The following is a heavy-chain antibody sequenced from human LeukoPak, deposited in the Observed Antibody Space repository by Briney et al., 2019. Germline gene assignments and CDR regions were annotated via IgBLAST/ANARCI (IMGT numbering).Heavy chain of an antibody. J-gene: IGHJ4*02. V-gene: IGHV1-69*05. CDR3: ARDRGRYSSSFYFDY. CDR1: GGTFSSYA. D-gene: IGHD6-6*01. Sequence: ASVKVSCKASGGTFSSYAISWARQAPGQGLEWMGGIIPIFGTANYAQKFQGRVTITTDESTSTAYMELSSLRSEDTAVYYCARDRGRYSSSFYFDYWGQGTLVTVSS. CDR2: IIPIFGTA.